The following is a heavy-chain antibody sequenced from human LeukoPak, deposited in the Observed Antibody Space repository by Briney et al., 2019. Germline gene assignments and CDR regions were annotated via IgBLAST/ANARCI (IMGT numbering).Heavy chain of an antibody. CDR3: ARDTPYYDILTGYKYYFDY. Sequence: PGGSLRLSCAASGFTFSSYSMNWVRQAPGKGLKWVSSISSSSSYIYYADSVKGRFTISRDNAKNSLYLQMNSLRAEDTAVYYCARDTPYYDILTGYKYYFDYWGQGTLVTVSS. V-gene: IGHV3-21*01. D-gene: IGHD3-9*01. J-gene: IGHJ4*02. CDR1: GFTFSSYS. CDR2: ISSSSSYI.